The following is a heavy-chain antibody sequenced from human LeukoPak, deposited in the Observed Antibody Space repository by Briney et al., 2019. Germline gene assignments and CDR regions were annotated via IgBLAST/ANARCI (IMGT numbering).Heavy chain of an antibody. CDR3: ARAFYGGGYGMDV. J-gene: IGHJ6*02. Sequence: PGGSLRLSCAASGFTFSSYWMRWVRQAPGKGLVWVSRINSDGSSKSYADSVKGRFTISRDNAKNTLYLQMNSLRAEDTAVYYYARAFYGGGYGMDVWGQGTTVTVSS. CDR1: GFTFSSYW. V-gene: IGHV3-74*01. CDR2: INSDGSSK. D-gene: IGHD4-23*01.